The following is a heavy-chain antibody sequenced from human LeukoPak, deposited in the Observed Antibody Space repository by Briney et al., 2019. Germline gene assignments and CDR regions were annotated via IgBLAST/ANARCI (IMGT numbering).Heavy chain of an antibody. CDR3: ARDDMVRGVILPFDY. D-gene: IGHD3-10*01. J-gene: IGHJ4*02. Sequence: SETLSLTCAVSGGSISSSNWWSWVRQPPGKGLEWIGEIYHSGSTNYNPSLKSRVTISVDKSKNQFSLKVSSVTAADTAVYYCARDDMVRGVILPFDYWGQGTLVTVSS. CDR2: IYHSGST. V-gene: IGHV4-4*02. CDR1: GGSISSSNW.